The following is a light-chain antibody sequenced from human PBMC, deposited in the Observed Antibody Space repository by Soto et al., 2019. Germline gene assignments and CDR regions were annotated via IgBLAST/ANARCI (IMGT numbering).Light chain of an antibody. J-gene: IGKJ4*01. CDR1: QSISSW. CDR2: DAS. Sequence: DIQMTQSPSTLSASVGDRVTITCRASQSISSWLAWYQQKPGKAPKLLIYDASSLESGVPSRFSGSGSGTEFTLTISSLQPDDFATYYCQQYYSYSGLTFGGGTKVEIK. V-gene: IGKV1-5*01. CDR3: QQYYSYSGLT.